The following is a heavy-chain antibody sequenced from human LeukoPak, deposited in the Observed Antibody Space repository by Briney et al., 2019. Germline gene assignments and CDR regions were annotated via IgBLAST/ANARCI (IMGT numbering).Heavy chain of an antibody. D-gene: IGHD5-12*01. J-gene: IGHJ4*02. Sequence: SETLSLTRTVSDGSISSRNYYWGWIRQPLGKGLEWIGSIDYNGDTYYNPSLASRVTMSEDTSKNQFSLKLNSVTAEDTAVYYCARGHRGVFTDPINYWAQGTLVTVSS. CDR2: IDYNGDT. CDR1: DGSISSRNYY. CDR3: ARGHRGVFTDPINY. V-gene: IGHV4-39*01.